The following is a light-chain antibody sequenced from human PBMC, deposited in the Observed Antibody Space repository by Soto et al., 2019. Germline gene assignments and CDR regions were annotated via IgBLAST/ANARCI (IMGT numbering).Light chain of an antibody. Sequence: LTQPASVSGSPGQSITISCTGTSSDVGGYNYVSWYQQHPGKAPKLMIYEVSNRPSGVSNRFSGSKSGDTASLTISGLQAEDEADYYCSSYTSSSTFVFGTGTKVTVL. J-gene: IGLJ1*01. CDR2: EVS. CDR3: SSYTSSSTFV. V-gene: IGLV2-14*01. CDR1: SSDVGGYNY.